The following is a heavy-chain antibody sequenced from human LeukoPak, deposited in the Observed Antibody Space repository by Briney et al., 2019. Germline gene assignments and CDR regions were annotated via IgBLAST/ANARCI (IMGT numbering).Heavy chain of an antibody. J-gene: IGHJ4*02. V-gene: IGHV3-21*01. Sequence: TGGSLRLSCAASGFTFSSYSMNWVRQAPGKGLEWASSISSSSSYIYYADSVKGRFTISRDNAKNSLYLQMNSLRAEDTAVYYCARGYCSSTSCYTEPDYWGQGTLVTVSS. CDR2: ISSSSSYI. D-gene: IGHD2-2*01. CDR1: GFTFSSYS. CDR3: ARGYCSSTSCYTEPDY.